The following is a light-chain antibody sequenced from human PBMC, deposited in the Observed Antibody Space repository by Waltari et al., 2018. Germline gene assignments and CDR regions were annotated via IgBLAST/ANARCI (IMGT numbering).Light chain of an antibody. CDR3: QSADSSGTYRV. Sequence: SYELTQPPSVSVSPGQTARITCSGXALPKQYAYWYQQKPGQAPVLVIYKDSERPSGIPERFSGSSSGTTVTLTISGVQAEDEADYYCQSADSSGTYRVFXGGTKLTVL. J-gene: IGLJ3*02. V-gene: IGLV3-25*03. CDR1: ALPKQY. CDR2: KDS.